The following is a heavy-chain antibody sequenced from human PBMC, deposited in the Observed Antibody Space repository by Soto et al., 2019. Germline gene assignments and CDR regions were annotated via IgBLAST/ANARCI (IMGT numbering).Heavy chain of an antibody. J-gene: IGHJ6*02. D-gene: IGHD3-22*01. CDR1: GGSISSSSYY. CDR2: IYYSGST. CDR3: ARKGTYYYDSSGYYHLSYYYYGMDV. V-gene: IGHV4-39*01. Sequence: SETLSLTCTVSGGSISSSSYYWGWIRQPPGKGLEWIGSIYYSGSTYYNPSLKSRVTISVDTSKNQFSLKLISVTAADTAVYYCARKGTYYYDSSGYYHLSYYYYGMDVWGQGTTVTVSS.